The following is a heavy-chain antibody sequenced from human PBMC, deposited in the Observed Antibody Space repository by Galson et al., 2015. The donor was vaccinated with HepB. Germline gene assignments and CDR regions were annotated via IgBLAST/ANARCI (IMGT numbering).Heavy chain of an antibody. CDR3: ARRYDYGDYHWDYFDY. J-gene: IGHJ4*02. Sequence: SLRLSCAASGFTFSSYSMNWVRQAPGKGLEWVSSISGSGTYIHYADSVKGRFTISRDNAKNSLYLQMNSLRAEDTAVYYCARRYDYGDYHWDYFDYWGQGTLVTVSS. V-gene: IGHV3-21*01. D-gene: IGHD4-17*01. CDR1: GFTFSSYS. CDR2: ISGSGTYI.